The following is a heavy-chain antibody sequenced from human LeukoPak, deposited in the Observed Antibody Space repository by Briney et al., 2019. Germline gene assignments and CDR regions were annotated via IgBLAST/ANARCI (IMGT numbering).Heavy chain of an antibody. Sequence: SETLSLTCTVSGGSISSGSYYWSWIRQPAGKGLEWIGRIYTSGSTNYNPSLKSRVTISVDTSKNQFSLKLSSVTAADTAVYYCAREDCSGGSCYSPYYYYYYMDVWGKGTTVTISS. CDR2: IYTSGST. D-gene: IGHD2-15*01. J-gene: IGHJ6*03. V-gene: IGHV4-61*02. CDR3: AREDCSGGSCYSPYYYYYYMDV. CDR1: GGSISSGSYY.